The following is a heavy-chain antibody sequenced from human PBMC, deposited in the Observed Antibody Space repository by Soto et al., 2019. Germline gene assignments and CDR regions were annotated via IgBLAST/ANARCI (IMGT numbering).Heavy chain of an antibody. CDR2: IYSGGST. D-gene: IGHD5-18*01. J-gene: IGHJ6*02. Sequence: GGSLRLSCAASGFTVISNYMSWVRQAPGKGLEWVSVIYSGGSTYYADSVKGRFTISRDNSKNTLYLQMNSLRAEDTAVYYCAREYSYGYYYYYAMDVWGQGTTVSVSS. V-gene: IGHV3-66*01. CDR1: GFTVISNY. CDR3: AREYSYGYYYYYAMDV.